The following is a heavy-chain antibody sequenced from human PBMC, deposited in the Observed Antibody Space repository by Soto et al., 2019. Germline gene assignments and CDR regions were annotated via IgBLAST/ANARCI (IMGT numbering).Heavy chain of an antibody. D-gene: IGHD6-13*01. V-gene: IGHV3-23*01. CDR2: ISGSGGST. Sequence: GGSLRLSCAASGFTFSSYAMSWVRQAPGKGLEWVSAISGSGGSTYYADSVKGRFTISRDNSKNTLYLQMNSLRAEDPAVYYCAKGGGSSSRNWFDPWGQGTLVTVSS. CDR3: AKGGGSSSRNWFDP. J-gene: IGHJ5*02. CDR1: GFTFSSYA.